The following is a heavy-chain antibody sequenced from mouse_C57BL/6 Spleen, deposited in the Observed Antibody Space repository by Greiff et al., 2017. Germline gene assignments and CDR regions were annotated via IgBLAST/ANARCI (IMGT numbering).Heavy chain of an antibody. Sequence: QVQLQQPGAELVRPGSSVKLSCKASGYTFTSYWMHWVKQRPIQGLEWIGNIDPSDSETHYNQKFKDKATLTVDKSSSTAYMQRSSLTSEDSAVYYCARGDGNSWFAYWGQGTLVTVSA. CDR3: ARGDGNSWFAY. D-gene: IGHD2-1*01. V-gene: IGHV1-52*01. CDR1: GYTFTSYW. CDR2: IDPSDSET. J-gene: IGHJ3*01.